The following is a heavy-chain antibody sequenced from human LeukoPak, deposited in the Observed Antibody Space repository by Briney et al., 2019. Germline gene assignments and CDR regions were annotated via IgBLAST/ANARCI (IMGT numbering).Heavy chain of an antibody. D-gene: IGHD6-13*01. Sequence: SETLSLTCTVSGGSISSGSYYWSWIRQPAGKGLEWIGRIYTSGSTNYNPSLKSRVTISVDTSKNQFSLKLSSVTAADTAVYYCARDGSILGSSLPDYYYMDVWGKGTTVTISS. V-gene: IGHV4-61*02. J-gene: IGHJ6*03. CDR3: ARDGSILGSSLPDYYYMDV. CDR1: GGSISSGSYY. CDR2: IYTSGST.